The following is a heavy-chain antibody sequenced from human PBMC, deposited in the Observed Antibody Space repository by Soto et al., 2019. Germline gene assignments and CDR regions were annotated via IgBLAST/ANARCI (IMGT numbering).Heavy chain of an antibody. CDR2: ISGSGSST. Sequence: GGSLRLSCAASGFTFSSYAMSWVRQAPGKGLEWVSAISGSGSSTYYADSVKGRFTISRDNSKNTLYLQMNSLRAEDTAVYYCAKVYGDYRYYYYYMDVWGKGTTVTVSS. J-gene: IGHJ6*03. D-gene: IGHD4-17*01. V-gene: IGHV3-23*01. CDR1: GFTFSSYA. CDR3: AKVYGDYRYYYYYMDV.